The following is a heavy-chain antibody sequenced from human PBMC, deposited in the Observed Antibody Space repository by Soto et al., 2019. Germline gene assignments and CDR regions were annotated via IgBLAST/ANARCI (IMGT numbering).Heavy chain of an antibody. J-gene: IGHJ5*01. CDR2: INHSGST. CDR3: ARRYCTSTSCLAGFDS. CDR1: GGTFSGYY. V-gene: IGHV4-34*01. Sequence: QVQLQQWGAGLLKPSETLSFTCAVYGGTFSGYYWTWIRQPPGKALEWIGEINHSGSTKYTPSLKSRVAISADTSKNQISLKLTSVTAADTALYYCARRYCTSTSCLAGFDSWGRGNLVIVSS. D-gene: IGHD2-2*01.